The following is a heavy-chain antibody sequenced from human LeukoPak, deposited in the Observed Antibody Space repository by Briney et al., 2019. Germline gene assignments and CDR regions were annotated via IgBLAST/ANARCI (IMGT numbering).Heavy chain of an antibody. D-gene: IGHD6-6*01. J-gene: IGHJ4*02. V-gene: IGHV3-21*01. Sequence: PGGSLRLSCAASGFTFDDYGMSWVRQAPGKGLEWVSSISSSSSYIYYADSVKGRFTISRDNAKNSLYLQMNSLRAEDTAVYYCARGYSSSSEGYYFDYWGQGTLVTVSS. CDR3: ARGYSSSSEGYYFDY. CDR2: ISSSSSYI. CDR1: GFTFDDYG.